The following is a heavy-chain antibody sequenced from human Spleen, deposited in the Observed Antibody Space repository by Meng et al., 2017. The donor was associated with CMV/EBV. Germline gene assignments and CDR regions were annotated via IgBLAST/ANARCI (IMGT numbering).Heavy chain of an antibody. CDR2: NYTSGST. CDR1: GGSISSYY. D-gene: IGHD2-2*01. Sequence: QLLESAPGLVTPSETLSLSCTVSGGSISSYYWSWIRQRAGKGLEWIGRNYTSGSTNYNPSLKSRVTMSVDTSQNQFSLKLSSVTAADTAVYYCASQRYWGQGTLVTVSS. CDR3: ASQRY. V-gene: IGHV4-4*07. J-gene: IGHJ4*02.